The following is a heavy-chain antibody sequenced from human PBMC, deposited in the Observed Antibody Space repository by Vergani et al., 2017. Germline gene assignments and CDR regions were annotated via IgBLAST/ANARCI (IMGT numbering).Heavy chain of an antibody. D-gene: IGHD3-22*01. CDR2: ISWDGGST. V-gene: IGHV3-43D*04. CDR1: GFTFDDYA. Sequence: EVQLVESGGVVVQPGGSLRLSCAASGFTFDDYAMHWVRQAPGKGLEWVSLISWDGGSTYYADSVKGRFTISRDNSKNSLYLQMNSLRAEDTALYYFAKDSYDSSGYPDYWGQGTLVTVSS. CDR3: AKDSYDSSGYPDY. J-gene: IGHJ4*02.